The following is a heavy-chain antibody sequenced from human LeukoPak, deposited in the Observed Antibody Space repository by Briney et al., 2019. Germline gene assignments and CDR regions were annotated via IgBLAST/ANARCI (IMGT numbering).Heavy chain of an antibody. D-gene: IGHD6-13*01. J-gene: IGHJ3*02. Sequence: PGGSLRLSCAASGFTFSSYGMHWVRQAPGKRLEWVAFIRYDGSNKYYADSVKGRFTISRDNSKNTLYLQMNSLRAEDTAVYYCAKEAGYSSSWLTVYDAFDIWGQGTMVTVSS. CDR3: AKEAGYSSSWLTVYDAFDI. V-gene: IGHV3-30*02. CDR2: IRYDGSNK. CDR1: GFTFSSYG.